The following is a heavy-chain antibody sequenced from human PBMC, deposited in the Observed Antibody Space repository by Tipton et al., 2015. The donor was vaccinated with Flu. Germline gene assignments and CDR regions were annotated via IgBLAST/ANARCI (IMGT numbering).Heavy chain of an antibody. Sequence: LRLSCTVSSGSIRSTDYFCAWIRQPPGKRLELIGSIYPSGTTYYNPSLKSRVTISVDTSKSQFSLMLRSVTAADTAVYYCARLSYYDVDLKNFYFDYWGQGALVTVSS. CDR3: ARLSYYDVDLKNFYFDY. CDR1: SGSIRSTDYF. D-gene: IGHD3-10*02. V-gene: IGHV4-39*01. CDR2: IYPSGTT. J-gene: IGHJ4*02.